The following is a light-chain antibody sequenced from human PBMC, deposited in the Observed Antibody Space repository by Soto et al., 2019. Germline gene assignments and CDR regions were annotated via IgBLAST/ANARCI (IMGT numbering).Light chain of an antibody. V-gene: IGKV3-20*01. J-gene: IGKJ2*01. CDR3: QQYGRSPPYT. Sequence: EIVLTQSPGTLSLSPGERATLSCRASQSVSSSYLAWYQQKPGQAPRLLIYGASSRATGIPDRFSGSGSGTHFTLTSSSLEPQDSAVYYCQQYGRSPPYTFGQGTKLEIK. CDR1: QSVSSSY. CDR2: GAS.